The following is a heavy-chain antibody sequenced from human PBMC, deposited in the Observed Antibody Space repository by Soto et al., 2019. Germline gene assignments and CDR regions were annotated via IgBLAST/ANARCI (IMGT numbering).Heavy chain of an antibody. D-gene: IGHD2-21*02. J-gene: IGHJ5*02. CDR3: ARIGMALVTAGWFDP. V-gene: IGHV1-69*01. CDR1: GGTLSTYG. CDR2: IIPVFGTT. Sequence: QLQLVQSGAEVKEPGSSVKVSCQASGGTLSTYGVTWVRQAPGQGLEWMGGIIPVFGTTTYAQKFQGRVTIPADESTNSAYLEVNSLRSEDTAVYFCARIGMALVTAGWFDPWGQGTLVTVSS.